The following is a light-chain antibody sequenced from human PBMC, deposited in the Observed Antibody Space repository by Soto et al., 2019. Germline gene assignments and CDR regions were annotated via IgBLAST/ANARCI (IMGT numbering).Light chain of an antibody. Sequence: EIVLTQSPGTLSLSPGERATLSCRASQSVSSSYIAWYQQKPAQAPRLLIYGASSRATGIPDRFSGSGSGTDFTLTISRLEPEDFAVYYCQQYGSSPWTFGQGTKVEIK. CDR2: GAS. CDR1: QSVSSSY. CDR3: QQYGSSPWT. J-gene: IGKJ1*01. V-gene: IGKV3-20*01.